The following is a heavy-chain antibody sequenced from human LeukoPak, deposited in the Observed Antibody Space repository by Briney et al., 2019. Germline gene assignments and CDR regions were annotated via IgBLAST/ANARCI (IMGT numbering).Heavy chain of an antibody. D-gene: IGHD6-13*01. CDR2: INHSGST. Sequence: PSETLSLTCAVYGGSFSGYYWSWIRQPPGKGLEWIGEINHSGSTNYNPSLKSRVTISVDTSKTQFSLKLSSVTAADTAVYYCARGGQGSSSWYYFDYWGQGTLVTVSS. CDR3: ARGGQGSSSWYYFDY. J-gene: IGHJ4*02. V-gene: IGHV4-34*01. CDR1: GGSFSGYY.